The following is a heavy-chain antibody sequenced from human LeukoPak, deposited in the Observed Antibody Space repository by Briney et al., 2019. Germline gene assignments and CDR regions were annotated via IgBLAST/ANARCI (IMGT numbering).Heavy chain of an antibody. CDR2: ITGSGGST. J-gene: IGHJ4*02. V-gene: IGHV3-23*01. CDR3: AKWGDYDVFTGYYDADY. CDR1: GFTFSNYA. Sequence: PGGSLRLSCAASGFTFSNYAMSWVRQAPGKGLEWVSAITGSGGSTYYANSVKGRFTISRDNSKNTLYLQVNSLRAEDTAIYSCAKWGDYDVFTGYYDADYWGQGTLVTVSS. D-gene: IGHD3-9*01.